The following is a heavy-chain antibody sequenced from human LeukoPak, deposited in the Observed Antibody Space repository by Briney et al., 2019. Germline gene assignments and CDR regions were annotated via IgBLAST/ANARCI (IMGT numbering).Heavy chain of an antibody. D-gene: IGHD6-13*01. CDR3: GKDLSWGSTDY. J-gene: IGHJ4*02. V-gene: IGHV3-11*06. CDR1: GFTFKNYY. Sequence: GGSLRLSCAASGFTFKNYYMSWIRQAPGKGLEWVSYINNKNSETNYADSVRGRFTISRDNAKNTLFLQMNSLTVEDTAMYYCGKDLSWGSTDYWGQGTLVTVSS. CDR2: INNKNSET.